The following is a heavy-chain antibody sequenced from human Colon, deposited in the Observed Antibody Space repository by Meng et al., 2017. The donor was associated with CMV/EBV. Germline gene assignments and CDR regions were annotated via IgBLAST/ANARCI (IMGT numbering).Heavy chain of an antibody. Sequence: GGSLRLSCEVSGFTISDRHMSWIRQAPGKGLEWIIYVIRDSMIYSADSVRGRFTISRDNAKNSMYLQLNSLRAEDTAVYYCVSGITGRPESEYWGQGTLVTVSS. D-gene: IGHD1-14*01. CDR1: GFTISDRH. CDR2: VIRDSMI. CDR3: VSGITGRPESEY. J-gene: IGHJ4*02. V-gene: IGHV3-11*01.